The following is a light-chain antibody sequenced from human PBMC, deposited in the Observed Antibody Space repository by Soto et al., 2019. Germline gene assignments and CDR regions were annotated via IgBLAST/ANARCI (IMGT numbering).Light chain of an antibody. V-gene: IGLV1-36*01. CDR3: AVWDDSLNGVV. CDR2: YDD. J-gene: IGLJ2*01. Sequence: QSVLTQPPSVSEAPRQRVTISCSGSSSNVGNNAVNWYQQLPGKAPKLLIYYDDLLPSGVSDRFSGSKSGTSASLAISGLQSEDAADYYCAVWDDSLNGVVFGGGTKVTVL. CDR1: SSNVGNNA.